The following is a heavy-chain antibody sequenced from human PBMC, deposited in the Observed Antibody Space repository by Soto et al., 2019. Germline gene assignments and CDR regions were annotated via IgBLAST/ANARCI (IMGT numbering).Heavy chain of an antibody. V-gene: IGHV4-39*01. Sequence: SEPLSLTCTVSDGSISRSSYFWGWIRQPPGKGLEWIGSIYYSGSTYYNPSLKSRVSISVDTSKKQFSLKLSSVTAADTAVYYCATDGAYYGSGSYYFDYWGQGTLVTVSS. CDR1: DGSISRSSYF. CDR2: IYYSGST. CDR3: ATDGAYYGSGSYYFDY. D-gene: IGHD3-10*01. J-gene: IGHJ4*02.